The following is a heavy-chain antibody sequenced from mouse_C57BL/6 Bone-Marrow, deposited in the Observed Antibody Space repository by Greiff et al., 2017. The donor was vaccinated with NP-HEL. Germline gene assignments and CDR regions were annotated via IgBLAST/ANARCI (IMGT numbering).Heavy chain of an antibody. Sequence: EVQLQQSGPGLVKPSQSLSLTCSVTGYSIISGYYWNWIRQFPGNKLEWMAYISYDGSNNYNPSLKNRIPITRDISKNQFFLKLTSVTTEDTATYYCAREGGYYGSPFAYWGQGTLVTVSA. CDR3: AREGGYYGSPFAY. J-gene: IGHJ3*01. D-gene: IGHD1-1*01. CDR1: GYSIISGYY. V-gene: IGHV3-6*01. CDR2: ISYDGSN.